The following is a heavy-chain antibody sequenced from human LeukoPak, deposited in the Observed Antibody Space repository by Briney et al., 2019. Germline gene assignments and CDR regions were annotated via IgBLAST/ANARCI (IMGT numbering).Heavy chain of an antibody. Sequence: SETLSLTCTVSGGSISSYYWSWIRQPPGKGLEWIGYIYYSWSTNYNPSLKSRVTISVDTSKNQFSLKLSSVTAADTAVYYCARCYYDILTGYSYYYYYMDVWGKGTTVTVSS. CDR1: GGSISSYY. D-gene: IGHD3-9*01. CDR3: ARCYYDILTGYSYYYYYMDV. V-gene: IGHV4-59*08. CDR2: IYYSWST. J-gene: IGHJ6*03.